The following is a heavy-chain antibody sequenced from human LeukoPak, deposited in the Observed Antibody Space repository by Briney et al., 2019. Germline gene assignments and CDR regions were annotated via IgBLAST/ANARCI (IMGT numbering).Heavy chain of an antibody. CDR3: ARDLASCAGDCYSDGFDY. CDR2: IYHGGST. CDR1: GYSISSGYY. Sequence: PSETLFLTCTVSGYSISSGYYWGWTRQSPGKGLEWIGSIYHGGSTYYNPSLRSRVIVSVDTSKNHFSLKMSSVTAADTAVYYCARDLASCAGDCYSDGFDYWGQGTLVTVSS. D-gene: IGHD2-21*02. V-gene: IGHV4-38-2*02. J-gene: IGHJ4*02.